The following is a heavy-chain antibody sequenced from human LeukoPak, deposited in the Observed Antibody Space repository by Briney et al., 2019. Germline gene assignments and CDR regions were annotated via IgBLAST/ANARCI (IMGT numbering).Heavy chain of an antibody. CDR2: INHSGST. CDR1: GGSFSGYY. CDR3: ARADIVVVPAATGWFDP. Sequence: PSETLPLTCAVYGGSFSGYYWSWIRQPPGKGLEWIGEINHSGSTNYNPSLKSRVTISVDTSKNQFSLKLSSVTAADTAVYYCARADIVVVPAATGWFDPWGQGTLDTVSS. V-gene: IGHV4-34*01. J-gene: IGHJ5*02. D-gene: IGHD2-2*01.